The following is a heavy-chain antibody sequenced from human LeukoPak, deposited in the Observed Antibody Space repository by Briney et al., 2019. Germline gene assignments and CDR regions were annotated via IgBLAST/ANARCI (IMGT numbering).Heavy chain of an antibody. CDR3: AREVRAYWYFDL. CDR1: GGSISSGGYS. J-gene: IGHJ2*01. Sequence: SETLSLTCAVSGGSISSGGYSWSWIRQPPGKGLEWIGYIYHSGSTYYNPSLKSRVTISVDRSKNQFSLKLSSVTAADTAVYFCAREVRAYWYFDLWGRGTLVTVSS. V-gene: IGHV4-30-2*01. CDR2: IYHSGST.